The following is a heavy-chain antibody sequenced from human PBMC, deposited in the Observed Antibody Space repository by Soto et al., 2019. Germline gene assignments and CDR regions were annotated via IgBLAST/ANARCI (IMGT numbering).Heavy chain of an antibody. CDR1: GYTFTGYA. CDR2: INAGNGNT. V-gene: IGHV1-3*01. J-gene: IGHJ4*02. D-gene: IGHD6-19*01. Sequence: ASMKVSCKASGYTFTGYAMHWVRPAPGQRLEWMGWINAGNGNTKYSQKFQGRVTITRDTSASTAYMELSSLRSEDTAVYYCARAVAVAADFDYWGQGTLVTVSS. CDR3: ARAVAVAADFDY.